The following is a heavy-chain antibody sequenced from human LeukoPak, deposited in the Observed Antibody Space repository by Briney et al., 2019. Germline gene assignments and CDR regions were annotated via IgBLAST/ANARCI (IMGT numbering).Heavy chain of an antibody. CDR2: IYSGGST. CDR1: GFTVSSNY. CDR3: AREVRFSMVRGEIDC. J-gene: IGHJ4*02. V-gene: IGHV3-53*01. Sequence: GGSLRLSCAASGFTVSSNYMSWVRQAPGKGLEWVSVIYSGGSTHYADSGKGRFTISRDNSKNTVYLKMNSLRGEDTAVYYCAREVRFSMVRGEIDCWGQGTLVTVSS. D-gene: IGHD3-10*01.